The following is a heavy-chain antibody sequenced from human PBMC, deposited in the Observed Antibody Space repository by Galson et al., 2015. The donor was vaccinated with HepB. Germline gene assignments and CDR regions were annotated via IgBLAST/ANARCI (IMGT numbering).Heavy chain of an antibody. CDR1: RFTVSSNY. V-gene: IGHV3-53*04. CDR3: ARLITMVRGVIDY. J-gene: IGHJ4*02. Sequence: SLRLSCAASRFTVSSNYMSWVRQAPGKGLEWVSVIYGGGSTYYADSVKGRFTISRHNSKNTLYLQMNSLRAEDTAVYYCARLITMVRGVIDYWGQGTLVTVSS. CDR2: IYGGGST. D-gene: IGHD3-10*01.